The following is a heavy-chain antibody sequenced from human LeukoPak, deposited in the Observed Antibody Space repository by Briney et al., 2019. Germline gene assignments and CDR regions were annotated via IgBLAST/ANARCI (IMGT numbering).Heavy chain of an antibody. CDR1: GGTFSSYA. V-gene: IGHV1-69*05. CDR2: IIPIFGTA. D-gene: IGHD3-10*01. J-gene: IGHJ6*03. CDR3: ANIRSYYYYYMDV. Sequence: SVKVSCKASGGTFSSYAISWVRQAPGQGLEWMGGIIPIFGTANYAQKFQGRVTITTDESTSTAYMELSSLRSEDTAVYYCANIRSYYYYYMDVWGKGTTVTVSS.